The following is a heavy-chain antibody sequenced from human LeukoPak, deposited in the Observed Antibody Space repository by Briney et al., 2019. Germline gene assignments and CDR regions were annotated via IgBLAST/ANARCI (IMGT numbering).Heavy chain of an antibody. V-gene: IGHV4-38-2*02. CDR2: FSHSGST. CDR1: GYSISSGYY. Sequence: KPSATLSLTCNVSGYSISSGYYWGWLRQPPGRGLEWVGSFSHSGSTYYNPSLKSQVTISVDTSKNQSSLKRSSVTAADTAVYYCARDKSSELPYCDYYYMDVWGKGTTVTVPS. D-gene: IGHD1-7*01. CDR3: ARDKSSELPYCDYYYMDV. J-gene: IGHJ6*03.